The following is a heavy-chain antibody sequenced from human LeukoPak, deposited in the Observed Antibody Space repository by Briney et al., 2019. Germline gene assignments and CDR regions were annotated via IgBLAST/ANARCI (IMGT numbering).Heavy chain of an antibody. V-gene: IGHV3-33*01. CDR1: GFTFSSYG. CDR2: IWYDGSNK. CDR3: ARGGESNWFDP. Sequence: PGGSLRLSCAASGFTFSSYGMHWVRQAPGKGLEWVAVIWYDGSNKYYADSVKGRFTISRDNSKNTLYLQMNSLRAEDTAVYYCARGGESNWFDPWGQGTQVTVSS. J-gene: IGHJ5*02. D-gene: IGHD2/OR15-2a*01.